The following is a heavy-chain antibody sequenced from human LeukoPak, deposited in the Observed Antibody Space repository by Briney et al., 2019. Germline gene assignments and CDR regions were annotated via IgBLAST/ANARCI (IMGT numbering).Heavy chain of an antibody. CDR3: ARDLRRIAAYYFDY. Sequence: GGSLRLSCAASGFTFSGYAIHWVRQAPGKGLEWVAVISSDGRDKHHADSVEGRFTISRDNSKNTLYLQTNSLRAEDTAVYYCARDLRRIAAYYFDYWGQGTLVTVSS. CDR1: GFTFSGYA. V-gene: IGHV3-30*03. D-gene: IGHD6-25*01. CDR2: ISSDGRDK. J-gene: IGHJ4*02.